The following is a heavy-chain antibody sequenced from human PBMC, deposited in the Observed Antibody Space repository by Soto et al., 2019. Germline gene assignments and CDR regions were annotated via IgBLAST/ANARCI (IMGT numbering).Heavy chain of an antibody. J-gene: IGHJ4*02. CDR1: GGTFSSYT. CDR3: ARVYCSSTSCYGLDY. Sequence: QVQLVQSGAEVKKPGSSVKVSCKASGGTFSSYTISWVRQAPGQGLEWMGRIIPILGIANYAQKFQGRVTITADKSTSTAYMELSSLRSEATAVYYCARVYCSSTSCYGLDYWGQGTLVTVSS. V-gene: IGHV1-69*02. CDR2: IIPILGIA. D-gene: IGHD2-2*01.